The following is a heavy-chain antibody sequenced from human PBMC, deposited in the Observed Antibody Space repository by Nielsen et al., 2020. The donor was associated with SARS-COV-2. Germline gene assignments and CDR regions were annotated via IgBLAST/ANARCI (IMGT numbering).Heavy chain of an antibody. D-gene: IGHD3-16*02. J-gene: IGHJ3*02. CDR3: ATLPGDAFDI. CDR1: GSTFDDYG. CDR2: INWNGGST. V-gene: IGHV3-20*01. Sequence: GESLKISCAASGSTFDDYGMSWVRQAPGKGLEWVSGINWNGGSTGYADSVKGRFTISRDNAKNSLYLQMNSLRAEDTALYHCATLPGDAFDIWGQGTMVTVSS.